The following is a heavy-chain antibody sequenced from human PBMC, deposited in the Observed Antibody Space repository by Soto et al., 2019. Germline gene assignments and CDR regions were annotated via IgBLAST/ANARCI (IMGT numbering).Heavy chain of an antibody. V-gene: IGHV3-23*01. Sequence: LRLSCAASGFTFSSYAMSWVRQALGKGLEWVSAISGSGGSTYYADSVKGRFTISRDNSKNTLYLQVNSLRAEYTAVYYCAKRRAPYYLDYWGQGTLVTVSS. J-gene: IGHJ4*02. CDR3: AKRRAPYYLDY. CDR2: ISGSGGST. CDR1: GFTFSSYA.